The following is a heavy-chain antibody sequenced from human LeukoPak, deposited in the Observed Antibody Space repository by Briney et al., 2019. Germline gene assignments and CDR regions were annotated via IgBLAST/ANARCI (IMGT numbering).Heavy chain of an antibody. CDR1: GLTLSDIW. Sequence: GGSLRLSCAVSGLTLSDIWMNWVRQAPGKGLEWVGLIRSKTAGGTTDFAAPVKGRFTISRDDSKNMLYLQMNSLTSDDTAVYYCAQGGAQYYEYWGQGTLVTVSS. D-gene: IGHD2-15*01. CDR3: AQGGAQYYEY. V-gene: IGHV3-15*07. CDR2: IRSKTAGGTT. J-gene: IGHJ1*01.